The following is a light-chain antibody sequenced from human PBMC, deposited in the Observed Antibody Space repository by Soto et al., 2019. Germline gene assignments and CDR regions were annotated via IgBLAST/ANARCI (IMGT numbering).Light chain of an antibody. V-gene: IGKV3-20*01. CDR3: QQYGSSPPYT. Sequence: EVVLTQSPGSLSLSPGERATLSCRASQSVSNNYLAWYQQKPGPAPRLLIFGSSDRATGIPDRFSGSGSGTDFTLTISRLEPEDFAMYYCQQYGSSPPYTFGLGTKLEIK. CDR1: QSVSNNY. J-gene: IGKJ2*01. CDR2: GSS.